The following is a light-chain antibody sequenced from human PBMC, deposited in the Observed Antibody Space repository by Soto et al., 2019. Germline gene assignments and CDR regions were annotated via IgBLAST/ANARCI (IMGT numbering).Light chain of an antibody. Sequence: DIQMTQSPSTLSASVVDRVAITCGASQSISSWLAWYQQKPGKAPKLLIYDASSLESGVPSRFSGSGSGTEFTLTISSLQPDDFATYYCQQYNTYPWTFGQGTKVDIK. V-gene: IGKV1-5*01. J-gene: IGKJ1*01. CDR3: QQYNTYPWT. CDR1: QSISSW. CDR2: DAS.